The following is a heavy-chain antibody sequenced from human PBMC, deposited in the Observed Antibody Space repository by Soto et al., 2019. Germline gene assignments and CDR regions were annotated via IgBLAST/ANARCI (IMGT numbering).Heavy chain of an antibody. CDR3: ARWGGDCSSTSCYTGNYYYYGMDV. Sequence: SPTLSLTCAISGDSVSSNSAAWNWIRQSPSRGLEWLGRTYYRSKWYNDYAVSVKSRITINPDTSKNQFSLQLNSVTPEDTAVYYCARWGGDCSSTSCYTGNYYYYGMDVWGQGTTVTVSS. V-gene: IGHV6-1*01. J-gene: IGHJ6*02. CDR2: TYYRSKWYN. CDR1: GDSVSSNSAA. D-gene: IGHD2-2*02.